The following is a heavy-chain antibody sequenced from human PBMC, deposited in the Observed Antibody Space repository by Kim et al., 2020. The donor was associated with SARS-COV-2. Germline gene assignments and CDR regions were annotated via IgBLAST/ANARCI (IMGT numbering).Heavy chain of an antibody. CDR1: GFTVSSNY. CDR2: IYSGGST. CDR3: ARDREYSYGSLLYYGMDV. V-gene: IGHV3-53*04. Sequence: GGSLRLSCAASGFTVSSNYMSWVHQAPGKGLEWVSVIYSGGSTYYADSVKGRFTISRHNSKNTLYLQMNSLRAEDTAVYYCARDREYSYGSLLYYGMDVWGQGTTVTVSS. D-gene: IGHD5-18*01. J-gene: IGHJ6*02.